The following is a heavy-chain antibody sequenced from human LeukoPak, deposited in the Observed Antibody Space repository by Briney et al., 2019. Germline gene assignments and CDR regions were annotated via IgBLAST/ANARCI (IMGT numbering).Heavy chain of an antibody. V-gene: IGHV4-4*07. CDR3: ARDRSLGELTTESPSFDS. CDR1: GGSISSYY. Sequence: SETLSLTCTVSGGSISSYYWGWIRQPAGKGLEWIGRIYSSGSTNYNPSLKSRVTLSVDTSKNQFSLKLSSVTAADTAVYYCARDRSLGELTTESPSFDSWGQGTLVTVSS. CDR2: IYSSGST. D-gene: IGHD3-16*01. J-gene: IGHJ4*02.